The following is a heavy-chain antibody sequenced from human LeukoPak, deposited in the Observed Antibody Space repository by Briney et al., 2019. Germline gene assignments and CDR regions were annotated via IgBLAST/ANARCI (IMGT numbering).Heavy chain of an antibody. V-gene: IGHV3-23*01. Sequence: GGSLRLSCVASGFTFGTYTMTWVRQTPGKGLEWVSGISGSGGSTYYADSVKGRFTISRDNSKNTLYLQMNSLRAEDTAVYYYAKRLSETYYYDSSCAYGMDVWGQGTTVTVSS. D-gene: IGHD3-22*01. CDR3: AKRLSETYYYDSSCAYGMDV. CDR2: ISGSGGST. CDR1: GFTFGTYT. J-gene: IGHJ6*02.